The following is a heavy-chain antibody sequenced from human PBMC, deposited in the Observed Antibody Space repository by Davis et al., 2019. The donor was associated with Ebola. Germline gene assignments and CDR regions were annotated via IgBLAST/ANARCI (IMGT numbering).Heavy chain of an antibody. CDR2: INPHNGNT. CDR1: GYTFTSYG. V-gene: IGHV1-18*04. D-gene: IGHD1-1*01. Sequence: ASVKVSCKASGYTFTSYGITWVRQAPGQGLEWMGWINPHNGNTNYAQSVQGRVTMTTDTSTTTAYMEVGRLRSDDTAVYYCARAQFPTTSDHWGQGTLVTVSS. CDR3: ARAQFPTTSDH. J-gene: IGHJ4*02.